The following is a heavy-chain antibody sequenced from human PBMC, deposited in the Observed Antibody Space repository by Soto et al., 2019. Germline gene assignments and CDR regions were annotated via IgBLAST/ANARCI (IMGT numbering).Heavy chain of an antibody. CDR3: ARQGVRFLDYQFDP. J-gene: IGHJ5*02. CDR1: GGSISSYY. Sequence: PSETLSLTCTVSGGSISSYYWSWIRQPPGKGLEWIGYIYYSGSTNYNPSLKSRVTISVDTSKNQFSLKLSSVTAADTAVYYCARQGVRFLDYQFDPWGQGTLVTVSS. D-gene: IGHD3-3*01. CDR2: IYYSGST. V-gene: IGHV4-59*08.